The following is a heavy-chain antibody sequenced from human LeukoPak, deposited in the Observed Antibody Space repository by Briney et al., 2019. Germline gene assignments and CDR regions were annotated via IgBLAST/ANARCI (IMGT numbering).Heavy chain of an antibody. Sequence: GGSLRLSCAASGFTFSSYIMNWVRQAPGKGLQWISYISSSSTTIYYADSVKGRFTISRDNAKNSLYLQMNSLRAEDTAVYYCARKYGDYGYYMDVWGKGTTVTVSS. J-gene: IGHJ6*03. CDR3: ARKYGDYGYYMDV. CDR2: ISSSSTTI. CDR1: GFTFSSYI. V-gene: IGHV3-48*01. D-gene: IGHD4-17*01.